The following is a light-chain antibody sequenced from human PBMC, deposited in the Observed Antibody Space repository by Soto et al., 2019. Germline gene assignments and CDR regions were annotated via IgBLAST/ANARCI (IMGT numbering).Light chain of an antibody. CDR2: GAS. J-gene: IGKJ4*01. Sequence: EIVMTQSPATLSVSPGERATLSCRASQSVGSNLAWYQQKPGQAPRLLFYGASIRATGIPARFSASGSGTEFTLTISSLQSEDLEVYYCQQGGTFGGGTKVEIK. CDR3: QQGGT. V-gene: IGKV3D-15*01. CDR1: QSVGSN.